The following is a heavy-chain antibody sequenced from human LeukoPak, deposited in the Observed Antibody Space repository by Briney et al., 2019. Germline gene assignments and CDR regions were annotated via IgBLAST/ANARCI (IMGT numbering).Heavy chain of an antibody. Sequence: GGSLRLSCAASRFTVRSNYMSWVSQASGKGLEWVLVIYSGGSTYYADSVKGRFTISRDNSKNTLYLQMNSLRAEDTAVYYCARDKRSSWFYYYGMDVWGQGTTVSVS. V-gene: IGHV3-66*01. J-gene: IGHJ6*01. D-gene: IGHD6-13*01. CDR2: IYSGGST. CDR1: RFTVRSNY. CDR3: ARDKRSSWFYYYGMDV.